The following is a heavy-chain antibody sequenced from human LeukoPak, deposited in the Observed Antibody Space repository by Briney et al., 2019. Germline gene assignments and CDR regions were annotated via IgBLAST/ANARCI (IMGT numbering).Heavy chain of an antibody. CDR2: IKQDGSEK. CDR1: GFTFSSYW. CDR3: GRFTRSGDSVY. V-gene: IGHV3-7*04. J-gene: IGHJ4*02. Sequence: GGLLRLSCAASGFTFSSYWMSWGRQAPGKGLEWVANIKQDGSEKQYVDSVKGRFAISRDNAENSLYLQMNSLKAEDTAVYYCGRFTRSGDSVYWGQGTLVTVSS. D-gene: IGHD3-10*01.